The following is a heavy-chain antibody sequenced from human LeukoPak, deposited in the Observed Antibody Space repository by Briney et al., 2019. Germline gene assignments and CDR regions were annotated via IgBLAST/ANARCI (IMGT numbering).Heavy chain of an antibody. Sequence: PGGSLRLSCAASGFTFSCYIMNWVRQAPGKGVEGVSSISSSSSYIYYADSVKGRFTISSDNDKNSLYLQMNSRRADDTAVYYCPRCHYDSSGYPSGYDYWGQGTLVTVSS. CDR3: PRCHYDSSGYPSGYDY. CDR1: GFTFSCYI. J-gene: IGHJ4*02. CDR2: ISSSSSYI. V-gene: IGHV3-21*01. D-gene: IGHD3-22*01.